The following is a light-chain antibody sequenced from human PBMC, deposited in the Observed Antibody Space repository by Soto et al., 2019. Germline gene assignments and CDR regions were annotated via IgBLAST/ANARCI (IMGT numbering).Light chain of an antibody. CDR1: QSISSY. CDR2: AAS. Sequence: DIQMTQSPSSLSASVGDRVTITCRASQSISSYLNWYQQKPGKAPKLLIYAASSLESGVPSRFSGSGSGTEFTLTISSLQSEDFAVYYCQQSQTFGQGTKVDIK. CDR3: QQSQT. V-gene: IGKV1-39*01. J-gene: IGKJ1*01.